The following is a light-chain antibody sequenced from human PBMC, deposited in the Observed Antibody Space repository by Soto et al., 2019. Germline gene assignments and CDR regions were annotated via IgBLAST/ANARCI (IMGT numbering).Light chain of an antibody. CDR3: QQYDSYSFT. Sequence: DIQMTQSPSTLTASVGDRVTITCRANQSISTWLAWYQRKPGKAPKLLIYKASSLESGVPSRFSGSGSGTEFTLPISSLQPDDFATYYCQQYDSYSFTFGPGTKVDIK. CDR1: QSISTW. CDR2: KAS. V-gene: IGKV1-5*03. J-gene: IGKJ3*01.